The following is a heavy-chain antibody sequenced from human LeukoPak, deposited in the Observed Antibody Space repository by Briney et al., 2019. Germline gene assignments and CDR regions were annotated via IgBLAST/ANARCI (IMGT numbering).Heavy chain of an antibody. CDR3: ARAPRLSSGYPQFDY. V-gene: IGHV4-59*01. D-gene: IGHD3-22*01. Sequence: SETLSLTCTVSGGSISSYYWSWIRQPPGKGLEWIGYIYYSGSTSYNPSLKSRVTISVDTSKNQFSLKLSSVTAADTAVYYCARAPRLSSGYPQFDYWGQGTLVTVSS. CDR1: GGSISSYY. CDR2: IYYSGST. J-gene: IGHJ4*02.